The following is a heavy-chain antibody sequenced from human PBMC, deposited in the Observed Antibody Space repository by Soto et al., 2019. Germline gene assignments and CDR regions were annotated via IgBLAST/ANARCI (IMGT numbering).Heavy chain of an antibody. CDR1: GYTFTSYA. J-gene: IGHJ4*02. V-gene: IGHV1-3*01. D-gene: IGHD3-16*01. CDR3: ARAAVWIAVGD. Sequence: QVQLVQSGAEVKKPGASVKVSCKASGYTFTSYAMHWVRQAPGQRLEWMGWINAGNGNTKYSQKFQGRVTITSDTSASTAYMELSSLRSEDTAVYYCARAAVWIAVGDWGQGTLVTVSS. CDR2: INAGNGNT.